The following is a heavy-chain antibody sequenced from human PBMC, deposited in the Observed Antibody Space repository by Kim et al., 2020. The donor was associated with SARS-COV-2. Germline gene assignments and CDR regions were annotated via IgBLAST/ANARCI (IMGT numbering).Heavy chain of an antibody. J-gene: IGHJ5*02. Sequence: SETLSLTCTVSGGSISSSDNYGGGIGQPPGRGLGWLGSIYYTGTPYYNRSLKSRVTISVETSRNKSSLKLSSVTTATGYYCARHGCTGCVCYFDPWAQGT. V-gene: IGHV4-39*01. CDR1: GGSISSSDNY. CDR2: IYYTGTP. D-gene: IGHD2-8*02. CDR3: ARHGCTGCVCYFDP.